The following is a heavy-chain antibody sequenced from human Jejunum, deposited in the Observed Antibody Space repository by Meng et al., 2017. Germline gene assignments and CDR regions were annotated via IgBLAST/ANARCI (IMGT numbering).Heavy chain of an antibody. J-gene: IGHJ4*02. CDR3: ASGQLVMGFDS. Sequence: QVQVQESGPGLVKPSGTLSLTYAVSGGSIGSDNWWNWVRQPPGKGLEWIGEIYHSGSTNYNPSLKSRVTILVDKSKNQFSLKLTSVTAADTAVYYCASGQLVMGFDSWGQGTLVTVSS. V-gene: IGHV4-4*02. CDR1: GGSIGSDNW. D-gene: IGHD6-6*01. CDR2: IYHSGST.